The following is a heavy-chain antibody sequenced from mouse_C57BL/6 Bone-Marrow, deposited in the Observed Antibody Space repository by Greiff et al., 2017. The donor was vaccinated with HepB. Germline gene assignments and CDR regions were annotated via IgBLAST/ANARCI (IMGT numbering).Heavy chain of an antibody. CDR1: GFTFSDYG. CDR2: ISSGSSTN. Sequence: EVMLVESGGGLVKPGGSLKLSCAASGFTFSDYGMHWVRQAPEKGLEWVAYISSGSSTNYYADTVKGRFTISRDNAKNTLYLQMTSLRSEDTAMYYCARENWDDWLDYWGQGTLVTVSA. J-gene: IGHJ3*01. CDR3: ARENWDDWLDY. V-gene: IGHV5-17*01. D-gene: IGHD4-1*01.